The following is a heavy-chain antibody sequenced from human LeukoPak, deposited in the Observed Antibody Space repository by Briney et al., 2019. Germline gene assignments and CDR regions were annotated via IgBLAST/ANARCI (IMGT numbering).Heavy chain of an antibody. CDR1: GFTFSSYS. CDR3: AREVSDLGYRRYYYYYMDV. CDR2: ISSSSSYI. D-gene: IGHD6-13*01. V-gene: IGHV3-21*04. Sequence: GRSLRLSCAASGFTFSSYSMNWVRQAPGKGMEWVSSISSSSSYIYYADSVKGRFTISRDNAKNSLYLQMNSLRSEDTAVYYCAREVSDLGYRRYYYYYMDVWGKGTTVTISS. J-gene: IGHJ6*03.